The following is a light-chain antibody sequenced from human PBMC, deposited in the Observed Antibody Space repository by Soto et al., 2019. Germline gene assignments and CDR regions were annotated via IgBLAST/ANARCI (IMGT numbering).Light chain of an antibody. V-gene: IGKV3-20*01. CDR3: QQYGSSPILT. J-gene: IGKJ4*01. CDR2: GAS. Sequence: EIVLTQSPGTLSLSPGERATLSCRASQSVSSSYLAWYQQKPGQAPRLLIYGASSRATGIPDRFSDSGSGTDFTLTISRLEPEDFAVYYCQQYGSSPILTFGGGTKVEIK. CDR1: QSVSSSY.